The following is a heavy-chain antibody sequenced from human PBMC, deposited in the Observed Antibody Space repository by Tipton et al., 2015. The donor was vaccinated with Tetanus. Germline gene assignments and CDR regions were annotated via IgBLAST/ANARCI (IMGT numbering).Heavy chain of an antibody. CDR2: NYYSGSA. Sequence: TLSLTCAVYGESFSDYYWSWIRQPPGKGLEWIGYNYYSGSAIYNPSLKSRVTISLDTSKNQISLRLNSVTAADTAVYYCASRGYCTNTSCRLPDAFDMWGQGTIVTVSS. D-gene: IGHD2-2*01. J-gene: IGHJ3*02. V-gene: IGHV4-59*01. CDR3: ASRGYCTNTSCRLPDAFDM. CDR1: GESFSDYY.